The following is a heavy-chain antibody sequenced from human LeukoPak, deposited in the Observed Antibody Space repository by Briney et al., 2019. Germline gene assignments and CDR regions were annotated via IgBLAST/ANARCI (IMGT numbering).Heavy chain of an antibody. D-gene: IGHD3-22*01. CDR3: ARQTITMIVVVSPHAFDI. CDR1: GGSISSGGYY. J-gene: IGHJ3*02. Sequence: SQTLSLTCTVSGGSISSGGYYWSWIRQHPGKGLEWIGYIYYSGSTYYNPSLKSRVTISVDTSKNQFSLKLSSVTAADTAVYYCARQTITMIVVVSPHAFDIWGQGTMVTVSS. CDR2: IYYSGST. V-gene: IGHV4-31*03.